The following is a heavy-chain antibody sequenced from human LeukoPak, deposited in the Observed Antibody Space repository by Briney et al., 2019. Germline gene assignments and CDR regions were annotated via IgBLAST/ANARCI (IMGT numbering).Heavy chain of an antibody. J-gene: IGHJ4*02. CDR2: INPNSGGT. D-gene: IGHD5-18*01. Sequence: GASVKVSCKASGYTFTGYYMHWVRQAPGQGLEWMGWINPNSGGTNYAQKFQGRVTMTRDTSISTAYMELSRLRSDDTAVYYCARDNNPMGTAMLSGGFDYWGQGTLVTVSS. CDR1: GYTFTGYY. V-gene: IGHV1-2*02. CDR3: ARDNNPMGTAMLSGGFDY.